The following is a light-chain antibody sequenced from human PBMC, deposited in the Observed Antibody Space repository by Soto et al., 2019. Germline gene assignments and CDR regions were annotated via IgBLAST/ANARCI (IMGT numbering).Light chain of an antibody. CDR2: ATS. Sequence: DIQMTQSPSSLSASVGDRVTITCRASQNVAHFLNWYQQKPGKAPKLLIYATSSLHSGVPSRFSGSGSGTEFTLTISSLQPEDFATYYCQQVNNYPLTFGGGTKVDIK. V-gene: IGKV1-17*01. CDR1: QNVAHF. CDR3: QQVNNYPLT. J-gene: IGKJ4*01.